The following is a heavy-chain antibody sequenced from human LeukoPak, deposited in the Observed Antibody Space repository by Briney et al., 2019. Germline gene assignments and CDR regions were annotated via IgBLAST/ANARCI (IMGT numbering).Heavy chain of an antibody. D-gene: IGHD5-12*01. Sequence: ASVKVSCKASGYTFTSYGISWVRQAPGQGLEWMGWISAYNGNTNYAQKLQGRVTMTTDTSTSTAYMELRSLRSDDTAVYYCARDDTQTLGYVKNFDYWGQGTLVTVSS. J-gene: IGHJ4*02. CDR2: ISAYNGNT. CDR3: ARDDTQTLGYVKNFDY. CDR1: GYTFTSYG. V-gene: IGHV1-18*01.